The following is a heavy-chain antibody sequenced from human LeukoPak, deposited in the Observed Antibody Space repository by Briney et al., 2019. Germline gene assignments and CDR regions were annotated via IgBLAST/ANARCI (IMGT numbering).Heavy chain of an antibody. CDR3: ASTENYYDSRALGY. CDR1: GFTFSIYG. J-gene: IGHJ4*02. V-gene: IGHV3-33*01. D-gene: IGHD3-22*01. Sequence: GGSLRLSCAASGFTFSIYGMHWVRQAPGKGLEWVAVIWYDGSNKYYADSVKGRFTISRDNSKNTLYLQMNSLRAEDTAVYYCASTENYYDSRALGYWGQGTLVTVSS. CDR2: IWYDGSNK.